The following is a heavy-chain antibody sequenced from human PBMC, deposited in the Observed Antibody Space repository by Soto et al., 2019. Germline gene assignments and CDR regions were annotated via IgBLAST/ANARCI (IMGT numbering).Heavy chain of an antibody. J-gene: IGHJ6*02. D-gene: IGHD1-20*01. CDR2: IIPLHNTS. V-gene: IGHV1-69*06. CDR3: ASWSNWNPLYYDGLDV. CDR1: GGAFTNYA. Sequence: QVQLLQSGAEVKKPGSSVKVSCKVSGGAFTNYALTWVRHGPGQVLEWLGGIIPLHNTSNYSLKFLGRVTVTADISSTTVYMELNSLTSDDTATYYCASWSNWNPLYYDGLDVWGQGTTVTV.